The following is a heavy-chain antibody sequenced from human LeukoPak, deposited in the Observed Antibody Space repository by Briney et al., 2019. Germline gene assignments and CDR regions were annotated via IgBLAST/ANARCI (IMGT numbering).Heavy chain of an antibody. CDR2: INPSGGTT. CDR1: GYTFTSYY. Sequence: ASVKVSCQASGYTFTSYYMHWVRQAPGQGLEWMGIINPSGGTTSYAQKFQGRVTMTRDTSTSTVYMELSSLRSEDTAVYYCAREEDGGTFDYWGQGTVVTVSS. J-gene: IGHJ4*02. V-gene: IGHV1-46*01. CDR3: AREEDGGTFDY. D-gene: IGHD3-16*01.